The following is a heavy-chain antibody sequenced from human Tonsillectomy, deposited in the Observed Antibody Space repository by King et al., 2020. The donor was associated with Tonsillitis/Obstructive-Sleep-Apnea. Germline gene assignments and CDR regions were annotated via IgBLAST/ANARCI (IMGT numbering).Heavy chain of an antibody. D-gene: IGHD3-22*01. CDR3: AREDLSDSGSSFDY. J-gene: IGHJ4*02. CDR2: IIPILVIA. CDR1: GGTFSSYA. Sequence: QLVQSGAEVKKPGSSVKVSCKASGGTFSSYAISWVRQAPGQGLDWMGGIIPILVIANYAQKFQGRVTITADKSTSTAYMELSSLRSEDTAVYYCAREDLSDSGSSFDYWGQGTLVTVSS. V-gene: IGHV1-69*10.